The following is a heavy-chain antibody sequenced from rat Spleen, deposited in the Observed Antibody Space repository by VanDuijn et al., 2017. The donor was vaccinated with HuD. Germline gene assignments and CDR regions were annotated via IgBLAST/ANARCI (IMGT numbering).Heavy chain of an antibody. CDR2: ILSGGNT. D-gene: IGHD1-4*01. Sequence: QVQMKETGPGLVQTTQTLSVTCTVSGFSLTSYGVHWVRQAPGKGLEWMGIILSGGNTYYNSALISRLSISRDTSKSQVFLKMNSLQTEDTATYFCTGDRHSPGVMDAWGQGASVTVSS. J-gene: IGHJ4*01. V-gene: IGHV2-77*01. CDR3: TGDRHSPGVMDA. CDR1: GFSLTSYG.